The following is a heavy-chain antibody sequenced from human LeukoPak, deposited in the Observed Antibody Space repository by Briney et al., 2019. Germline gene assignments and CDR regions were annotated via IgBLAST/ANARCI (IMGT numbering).Heavy chain of an antibody. J-gene: IGHJ2*01. CDR1: RYTYTAHY. Sequence: ASVKVSCKPSRYTYTAHYIHWGRQAPGHGLEWRGWIEPNSGSTNYAQKFLGRVTMTGDNSNNTAFMEIRRLRSEDTAIYYCARGRGTTMVRGVITNYFDLWGRGTLVTVSS. CDR3: ARGRGTTMVRGVITNYFDL. D-gene: IGHD3-10*01. V-gene: IGHV1-2*02. CDR2: IEPNSGST.